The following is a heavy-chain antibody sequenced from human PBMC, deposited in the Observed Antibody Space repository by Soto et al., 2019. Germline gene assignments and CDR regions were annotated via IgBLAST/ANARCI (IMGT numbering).Heavy chain of an antibody. D-gene: IGHD2-15*01. CDR2: IKSKTDGGTT. CDR3: TTDIAPYGSGGSCYSLDY. V-gene: IGHV3-15*07. J-gene: IGHJ4*02. CDR1: SVSNAW. Sequence: SVSNAWMNWVRQAPGKGLEWVGRIKSKTDGGTTDYAAPVKGRFTISRDDSKNTLYLQMNSLKTEDTAVYYCTTDIAPYGSGGSCYSLDYWGQGTLVTVSS.